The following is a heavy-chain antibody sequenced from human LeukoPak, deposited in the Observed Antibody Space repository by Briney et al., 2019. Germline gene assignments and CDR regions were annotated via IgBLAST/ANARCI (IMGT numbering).Heavy chain of an antibody. CDR1: GYTFTHHG. J-gene: IGHJ2*01. D-gene: IGHD6-19*01. V-gene: IGHV1-18*01. Sequence: ASVKVSCKASGYTFTHHGIAWIRQTPGQGLEWLGWISCYNGDTIYAQKFQGRVTLTTEKSTSTVYMELRSLTSDDTAVYYCARDPSNTSGWYQYFDAWGRGTLVSVSS. CDR2: ISCYNGDT. CDR3: ARDPSNTSGWYQYFDA.